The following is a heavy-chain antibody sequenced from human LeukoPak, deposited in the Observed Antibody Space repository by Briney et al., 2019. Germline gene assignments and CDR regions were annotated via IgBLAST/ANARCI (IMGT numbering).Heavy chain of an antibody. CDR2: ISYDGSNK. CDR1: SFTFSSYG. CDR3: AKDSRAGGDFDY. J-gene: IGHJ4*02. Sequence: GGSLRLSCAASSFTFSSYGMHCVRQAPGKGLELVAVISYDGSNKYYADSVKGRFTISRDNSKNTLYLQMNSLRAEDTAVYYCAKDSRAGGDFDYWGQGTLVTVSS. D-gene: IGHD3-16*01. V-gene: IGHV3-30*18.